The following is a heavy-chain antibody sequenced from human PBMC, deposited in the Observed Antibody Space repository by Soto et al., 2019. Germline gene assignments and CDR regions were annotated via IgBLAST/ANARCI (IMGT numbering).Heavy chain of an antibody. D-gene: IGHD4-17*01. CDR1: GFSFSSFA. V-gene: IGHV3-23*01. Sequence: GGSLRLSCAASGFSFSSFAMNWFGQAPGKGLEWVSIISGSADSTFYADSVKGRFTISRDNSKSTLYLQINSLRAEDTAVYYCANNGNSVPYFDYWGQGTLVTVSS. J-gene: IGHJ4*02. CDR2: ISGSADST. CDR3: ANNGNSVPYFDY.